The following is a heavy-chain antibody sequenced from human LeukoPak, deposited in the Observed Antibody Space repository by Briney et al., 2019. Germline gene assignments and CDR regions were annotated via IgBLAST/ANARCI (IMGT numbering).Heavy chain of an antibody. CDR3: ARLPRDFYFDY. Sequence: SETLSLTCAVYGGSFSGYYWSWIRQPPGKGLEWIGEINHSGSTNYNPSLKSRVTISVDTSKNQFSLKLSSVTAADTAVYYCARLPRDFYFDYWGQGTLVTVSS. V-gene: IGHV4-34*01. CDR2: INHSGST. D-gene: IGHD2-15*01. CDR1: GGSFSGYY. J-gene: IGHJ4*02.